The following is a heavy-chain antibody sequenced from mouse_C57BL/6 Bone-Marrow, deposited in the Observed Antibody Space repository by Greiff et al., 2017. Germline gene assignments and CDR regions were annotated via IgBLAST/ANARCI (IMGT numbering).Heavy chain of an antibody. CDR2: IYPGSGST. V-gene: IGHV1-55*01. CDR1: GYTFTSYW. D-gene: IGHD1-1*01. J-gene: IGHJ3*01. CDR3: SRDYYGTLAY. Sequence: QVQLQQPGAALVKPGASVKMSCKASGYTFTSYWITWVKQRPGQGLEWIGDIYPGSGSTNYNEKFKSKATLPVDTSSSTAYMQRSSLTSEDSAVYYCSRDYYGTLAYWGQGTLVTVSA.